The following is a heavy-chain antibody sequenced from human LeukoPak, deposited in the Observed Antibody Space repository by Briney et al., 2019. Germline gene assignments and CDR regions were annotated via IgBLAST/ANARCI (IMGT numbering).Heavy chain of an antibody. D-gene: IGHD3-22*01. CDR3: AKDALVGYYDSSGYDAFDI. CDR1: GFTFSSYG. J-gene: IGHJ3*02. V-gene: IGHV3-23*01. Sequence: TGGSLRLSCAASGFTFSSYGMSWVRQAPGKGLEWVSAISGSGGSTYYADSVKGRFTISRDNSKNTLYLQMSSLRAEDTAVYYCAKDALVGYYDSSGYDAFDIWGQGTMVTVSS. CDR2: ISGSGGST.